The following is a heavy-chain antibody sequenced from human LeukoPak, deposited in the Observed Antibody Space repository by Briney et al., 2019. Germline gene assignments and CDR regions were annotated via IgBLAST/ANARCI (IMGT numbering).Heavy chain of an antibody. J-gene: IGHJ4*02. V-gene: IGHV3-23*01. CDR2: ISANSGST. D-gene: IGHD3-22*01. CDR3: AKSDSSGCYLFDY. CDR1: GFTFSSYA. Sequence: GGSLRLSCAASGFTFSSYAMSWVRQAPGKGLEWVSVISANSGSTYYADSVKGRFTISRDNSKNTLYLQMNSLRAEDTAVYYCAKSDSSGCYLFDYWGQGTLVTVSS.